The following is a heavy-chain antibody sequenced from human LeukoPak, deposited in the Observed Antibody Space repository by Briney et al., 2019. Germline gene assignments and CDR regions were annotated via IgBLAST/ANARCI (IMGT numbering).Heavy chain of an antibody. Sequence: SETLSLTCTASGGSISSYYWSWIRQPPGKGLEWIGYIYNSGSSNYNPSLKSRVTISVDTSKNQFSLKLTSVAAADTAMYYCARGYTAMVIDDWGQGTLVTVAS. D-gene: IGHD5-18*01. CDR2: IYNSGSS. V-gene: IGHV4-59*01. J-gene: IGHJ4*02. CDR1: GGSISSYY. CDR3: ARGYTAMVIDD.